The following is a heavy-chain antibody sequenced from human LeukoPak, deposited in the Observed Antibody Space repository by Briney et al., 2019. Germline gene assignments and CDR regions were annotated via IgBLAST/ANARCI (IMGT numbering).Heavy chain of an antibody. J-gene: IGHJ4*02. V-gene: IGHV3-66*01. CDR3: ARERGHLDY. CDR2: IYSAGST. D-gene: IGHD6-25*01. Sequence: GGSLRLSCVVSGFTFSSYYMRWFRQAPAKGLEWVSAIYSAGSTYYAESGKGIFTISRDNSKNTLYLQMNSLRAEDTAVYYCARERGHLDYWGQGTLVTVSS. CDR1: GFTFSSYY.